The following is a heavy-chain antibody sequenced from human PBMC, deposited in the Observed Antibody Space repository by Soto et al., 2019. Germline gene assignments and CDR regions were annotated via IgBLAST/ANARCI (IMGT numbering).Heavy chain of an antibody. CDR3: ASSDIVVVPAASSFDY. J-gene: IGHJ4*02. Sequence: QVQLVQSGAEVKKPGSSVKVSCKASGGTFSSYAISWVRQAPGQGLEWMGGIIPIFGTANYAQKFQGRVTIAADESTSTAYMVLSSLRYEDTAVYYCASSDIVVVPAASSFDYWGQGTLVTVSS. CDR1: GGTFSSYA. D-gene: IGHD2-2*01. V-gene: IGHV1-69*01. CDR2: IIPIFGTA.